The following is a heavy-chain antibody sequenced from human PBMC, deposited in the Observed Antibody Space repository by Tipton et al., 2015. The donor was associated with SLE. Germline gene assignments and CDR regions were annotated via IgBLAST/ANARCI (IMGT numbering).Heavy chain of an antibody. V-gene: IGHV4-4*07. D-gene: IGHD2-2*01. J-gene: IGHJ6*03. CDR3: AREGVVPAAHYYYYYYMDV. Sequence: LSLTCTVSGGSISRYYWSWIRQPAGKGLEWIGRIYTSGSTNYTPSLKRRVTISEGTSKNQFSRKLSSVPAADTAVYYCAREGVVPAAHYYYYYYMDVWGKGTTVTVSS. CDR1: GGSISRYY. CDR2: IYTSGST.